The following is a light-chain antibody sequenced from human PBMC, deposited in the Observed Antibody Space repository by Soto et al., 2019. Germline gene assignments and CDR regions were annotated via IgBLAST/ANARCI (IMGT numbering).Light chain of an antibody. J-gene: IGKJ1*01. V-gene: IGKV3-15*01. CDR3: QQYGSSPSWT. CDR1: QSVSSS. Sequence: EIVMTQSPATLSVSPGERATLSCRASQSVSSSLAWYQQKPGQPPRLLIYAASTRVTGIPARFSGSGSGTEFTLTISSLQSEDFAVYYCQQYGSSPSWTFGQGTKVEIK. CDR2: AAS.